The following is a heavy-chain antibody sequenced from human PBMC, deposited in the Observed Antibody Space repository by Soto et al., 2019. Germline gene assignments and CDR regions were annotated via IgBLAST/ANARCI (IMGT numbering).Heavy chain of an antibody. CDR1: GFTFSSYA. CDR2: ISGSGGST. CDR3: AKDIDFWSVYYCLTFDY. D-gene: IGHD3-3*01. J-gene: IGHJ4*02. V-gene: IGHV3-23*01. Sequence: GGSLRLSCAASGFTFSSYAMSWVRQAPGKGLEWVSAISGSGGSTYYADSVKGRFTISRDNSKNTLYLQMNSLRAEDTAVYYCAKDIDFWSVYYCLTFDYWGQGTLVTVSS.